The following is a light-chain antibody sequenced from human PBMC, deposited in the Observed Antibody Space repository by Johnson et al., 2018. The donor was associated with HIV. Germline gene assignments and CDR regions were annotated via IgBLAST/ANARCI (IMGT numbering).Light chain of an antibody. CDR2: DHN. V-gene: IGLV1-51*01. CDR3: GTWESCLSAHYV. Sequence: QSVLTQPPSVSAAPGQKVTISCSGSSSNIGNNYVSWYQQLPGTAPKLLIYDHNKRPSGIPDRFSGSKSGTSATLGITGLQTGDEADYYCGTWESCLSAHYVCGTGTQNTVL. J-gene: IGLJ1*01. CDR1: SSNIGNNY.